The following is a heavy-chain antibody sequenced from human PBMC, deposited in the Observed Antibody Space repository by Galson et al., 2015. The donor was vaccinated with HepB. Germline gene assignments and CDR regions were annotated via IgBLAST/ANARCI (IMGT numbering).Heavy chain of an antibody. CDR2: INPNSGGT. J-gene: IGHJ1*01. CDR3: ARDGVPGVVVITEYEYFQH. D-gene: IGHD3-22*01. CDR1: GYTFTGYY. Sequence: SVKVSCKASGYTFTGYYMHWVRQAPGQGLEWMGWINPNSGGTNYAQKFQGRVTMTRDTSISTAYMELSRLRSDDTAVYYCARDGVPGVVVITEYEYFQHWGQGTLVTVSS. V-gene: IGHV1-2*02.